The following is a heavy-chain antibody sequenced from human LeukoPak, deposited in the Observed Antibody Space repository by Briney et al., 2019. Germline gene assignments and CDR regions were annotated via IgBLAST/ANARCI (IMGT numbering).Heavy chain of an antibody. Sequence: SETLSLTCTVSGGSISSSSYYWGWIRQPPGKGLEWIGSIYYSGSTYYNPSLKSRVTISVDTSKNQFSLKLSSVTAADTAVYYCARVSSSVGMITFGGVNRIFDYWGQGTLVTVSS. D-gene: IGHD3-16*01. CDR1: GGSISSSSYY. V-gene: IGHV4-39*07. J-gene: IGHJ4*02. CDR3: ARVSSSVGMITFGGVNRIFDY. CDR2: IYYSGST.